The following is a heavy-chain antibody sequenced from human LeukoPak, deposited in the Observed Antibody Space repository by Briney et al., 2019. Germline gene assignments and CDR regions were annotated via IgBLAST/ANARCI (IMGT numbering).Heavy chain of an antibody. Sequence: GGSLRLSCAASGFTFSTYAMNWVRQAPGKGLEWVSSIGVNAGNTYYADTVKGRFTISRDNAKNPLYLQMNSLRAEDTAVYYCARALYSSGWYGWGQGTLVTVSS. CDR2: IGVNAGNT. D-gene: IGHD6-19*01. CDR3: ARALYSSGWYG. CDR1: GFTFSTYA. J-gene: IGHJ4*02. V-gene: IGHV3-23*01.